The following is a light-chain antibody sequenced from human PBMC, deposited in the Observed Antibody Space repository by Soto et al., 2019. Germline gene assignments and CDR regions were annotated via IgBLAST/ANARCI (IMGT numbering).Light chain of an antibody. Sequence: EKVMTQSPATLSVSPGERATLSCRASQDVKTRLAWYQQKPGQATRLLIFDAFTRATGIPARVSGSASGTDFALSSSSLQSEDAGVCYCQQYGQWSLTCGGGTNVEIK. V-gene: IGKV3-15*01. J-gene: IGKJ4*02. CDR3: QQYGQWSLT. CDR2: DAF. CDR1: QDVKTR.